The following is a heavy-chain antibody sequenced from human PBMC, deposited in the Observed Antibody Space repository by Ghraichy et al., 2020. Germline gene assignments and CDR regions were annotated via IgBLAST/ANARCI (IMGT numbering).Heavy chain of an antibody. CDR2: IRFDESNI. Sequence: GSLRLSCAASGFTFSSYDIHWVRQAPGKGLEWVAFIRFDESNIYYADSVEGRFTISGDNSKNTLYLQMNSLRAEDTAVYYCARTDEGAPYYFDYWGQGTLVTVSS. J-gene: IGHJ4*02. CDR3: ARTDEGAPYYFDY. D-gene: IGHD1-26*01. V-gene: IGHV3-30*02. CDR1: GFTFSSYD.